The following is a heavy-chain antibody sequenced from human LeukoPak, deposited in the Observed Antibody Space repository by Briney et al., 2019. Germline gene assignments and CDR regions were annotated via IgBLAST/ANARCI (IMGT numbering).Heavy chain of an antibody. CDR3: ARASYYYDTTGLGAVDI. Sequence: PGGSLRLSCAASGFTFNDHAMYWVRQAPGKGLDWVSGINWNSDNIGYADSVKGRFTISRNDAKNSLFLQMNSLRTEDTALYYCARASYYYDTTGLGAVDIWGQGTMVTVSS. CDR1: GFTFNDHA. D-gene: IGHD3-22*01. CDR2: INWNSDNI. J-gene: IGHJ3*02. V-gene: IGHV3-9*01.